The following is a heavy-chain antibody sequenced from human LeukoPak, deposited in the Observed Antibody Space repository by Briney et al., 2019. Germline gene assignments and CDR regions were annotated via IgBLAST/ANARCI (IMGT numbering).Heavy chain of an antibody. D-gene: IGHD3-10*01. CDR1: GFTFDDYG. CDR3: GRSTTMVRRGDY. CDR2: ISSSSSYI. J-gene: IGHJ4*02. V-gene: IGHV3-21*01. Sequence: GGSLRLSCAASGFTFDDYGMNWVRQAPGKGLEWVSSISSSSSYIYYADSVKGRFTISRVNAKNSLYLQMNSLRAEDTAVYYCGRSTTMVRRGDYWGQGTLVTVSS.